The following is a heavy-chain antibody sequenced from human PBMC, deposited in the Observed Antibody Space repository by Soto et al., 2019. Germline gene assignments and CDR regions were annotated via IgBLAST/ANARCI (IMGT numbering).Heavy chain of an antibody. V-gene: IGHV1-69*02. Sequence: QVQLVQSGAEVKKPGSSVKVSCKASGGTFSSYTISWVRQAPGQGLEWMGRIIPILGIANYAQKFQGRVTITADKTTSTAYMEVSSLRSEDTAVYYCARGEIRSPYYYYYMGVWGKGTTVTVSS. D-gene: IGHD2-21*01. CDR1: GGTFSSYT. CDR2: IIPILGIA. CDR3: ARGEIRSPYYYYYMGV. J-gene: IGHJ6*03.